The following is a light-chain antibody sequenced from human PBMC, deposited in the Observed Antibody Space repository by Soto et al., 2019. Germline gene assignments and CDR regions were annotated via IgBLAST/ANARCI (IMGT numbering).Light chain of an antibody. J-gene: IGLJ2*01. CDR1: NSDVGSYNL. CDR2: DGS. Sequence: QSALTQPASVSGSPGQSITISCTGTNSDVGSYNLVSWYQQHPGKAPKLVIYDGSKRPSGLSNRFSGSKSGNTASLTISGLQAADEADYYCCSYAGSSTYVFGGGTKLTVL. V-gene: IGLV2-23*01. CDR3: CSYAGSSTYV.